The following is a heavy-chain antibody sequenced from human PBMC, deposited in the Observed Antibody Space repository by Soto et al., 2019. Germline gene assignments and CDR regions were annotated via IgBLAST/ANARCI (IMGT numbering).Heavy chain of an antibody. CDR3: ATYTSLEY. J-gene: IGHJ4*02. Sequence: EVQLVETGGGLIQPGGSLRLSCAASGFTVSNNYMSWVRQAPGKGLEWVSLIYSGGSTFYAESVKGRFTISRDNSKNTLFLQMNSLRDEDTAVYFCATYTSLEYWGQGTLVTVSS. CDR1: GFTVSNNY. V-gene: IGHV3-53*02. CDR2: IYSGGST. D-gene: IGHD2-2*02.